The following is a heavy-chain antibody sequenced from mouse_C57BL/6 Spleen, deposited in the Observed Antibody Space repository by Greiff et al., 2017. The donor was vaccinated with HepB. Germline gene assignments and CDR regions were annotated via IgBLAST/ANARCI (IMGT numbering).Heavy chain of an antibody. Sequence: QVQLQQPGAELVRPGSSVKLSCKASGYTFTSYWMHWVKQRPIQGLEWIGNIDPSDSETHYNQKFKDKATLTVDKSSSTAYMQLRSLTSEDSAVYYCARRDYGSSYGHFDVWGTGTTVTVSS. CDR2: IDPSDSET. J-gene: IGHJ1*03. CDR3: ARRDYGSSYGHFDV. D-gene: IGHD1-1*01. CDR1: GYTFTSYW. V-gene: IGHV1-52*01.